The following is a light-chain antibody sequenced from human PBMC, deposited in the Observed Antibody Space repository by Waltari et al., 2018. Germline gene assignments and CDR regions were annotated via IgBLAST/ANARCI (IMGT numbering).Light chain of an antibody. CDR1: SLRGPY. Sequence: SSELTQDPAVSVALGQTARIPCQGDSLRGPYASWYQQKPGQAPSLVIYGQNHRPSGIPDRFSGSSSGDTTSLTITGTQAEDEADYYCKSRNNDRGVFGGGTKLTVL. J-gene: IGLJ3*02. V-gene: IGLV3-19*01. CDR3: KSRNNDRGV. CDR2: GQN.